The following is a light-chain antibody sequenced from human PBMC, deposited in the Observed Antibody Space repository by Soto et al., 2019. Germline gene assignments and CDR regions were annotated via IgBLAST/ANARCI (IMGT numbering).Light chain of an antibody. CDR2: EVS. Sequence: QSVLTQPASVSGSPGQSITISCTGTSSDVGSYNLVSWYQQHPGKAPKLMIYEVSKRPSGVSNRFSGSKSCNTASLTISGLQAEDEADYYCCSYAGSYTYVFGTGTKVTVL. CDR3: CSYAGSYTYV. J-gene: IGLJ1*01. CDR1: SSDVGSYNL. V-gene: IGLV2-23*02.